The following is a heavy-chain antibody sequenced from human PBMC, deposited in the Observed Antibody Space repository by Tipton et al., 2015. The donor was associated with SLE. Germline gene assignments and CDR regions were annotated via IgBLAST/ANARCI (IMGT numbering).Heavy chain of an antibody. Sequence: TLSLTCTVSGGSISSGDYYWSWIRQPPGKGLEWIGYIYYSGSTYYNPSLKSRVTISVDTSKNQFSLKLSSVTAADTAVYYCARSSSSWWSGGFDYWGQGTLVTVSS. V-gene: IGHV4-30-4*01. D-gene: IGHD6-13*01. CDR1: GGSISSGDYY. J-gene: IGHJ4*02. CDR3: ARSSSSWWSGGFDY. CDR2: IYYSGST.